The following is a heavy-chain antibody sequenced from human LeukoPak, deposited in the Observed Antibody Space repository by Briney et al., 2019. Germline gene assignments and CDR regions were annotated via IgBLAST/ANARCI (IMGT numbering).Heavy chain of an antibody. J-gene: IGHJ4*02. CDR1: GFTFSDYY. CDR3: AKSPGGYSGPFGD. Sequence: GGSLRLSCAASGFTFSDYYMSWIRQAPGKGLEWVSYISTSGTAVYYADSVKGRFTISRDNAKNSLYLQMNSLRVEDTAVYYCAKSPGGYSGPFGDWGQGTLVTVSS. D-gene: IGHD5-12*01. CDR2: ISTSGTAV. V-gene: IGHV3-11*04.